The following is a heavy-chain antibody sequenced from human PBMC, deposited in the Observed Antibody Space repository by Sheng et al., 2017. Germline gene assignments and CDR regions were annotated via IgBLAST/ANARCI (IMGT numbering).Heavy chain of an antibody. Sequence: EVQLVESGGGLVQALGGPVRLSCAASGFTFSSSWMHWVRQAPGKGLVWVSRISTDGSPPTYADSVKGRFTISRDNAKNTVYLQMSSLRAEDTAVYYCAGDSSWVPFLWGQGTLVDRLV. CDR2: ISTDGSPP. V-gene: IGHV3-74*01. CDR3: AGDSSWVPFL. J-gene: IGHJ4*02. D-gene: IGHD1-1*01. CDR1: GFTFSSSW.